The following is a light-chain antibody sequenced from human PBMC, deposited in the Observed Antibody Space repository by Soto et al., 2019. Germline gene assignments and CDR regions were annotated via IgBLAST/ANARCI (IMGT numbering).Light chain of an antibody. Sequence: QSVLTQPPSVSGAPGQRVTISCTGSSSNIGAGYDVHWYQQLPGTAPKLLLYGNINRPSGVPDRFSGSQSGTSASLAITGLQAEDEADYYCQSYDSSLSGWVFGGGTQLTVL. V-gene: IGLV1-40*01. CDR2: GNI. CDR3: QSYDSSLSGWV. J-gene: IGLJ3*02. CDR1: SSNIGAGYD.